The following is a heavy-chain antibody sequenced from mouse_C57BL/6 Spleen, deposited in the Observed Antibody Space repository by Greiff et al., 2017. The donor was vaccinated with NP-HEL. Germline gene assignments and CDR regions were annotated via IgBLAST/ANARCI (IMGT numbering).Heavy chain of an antibody. CDR3: ASVNWDGNYFDY. D-gene: IGHD4-1*02. CDR2: ISYDGSN. Sequence: EVKLQESGPGLVKPSQSLSLTCSVTGYSITSGYYWNWIRQFPGNKLEWMGYISYDGSNNYNPSLKNRISITRDTSKNQFFLKLNSVTTEDTATYYCASVNWDGNYFDYWGQGTTLTVAS. V-gene: IGHV3-6*01. J-gene: IGHJ2*01. CDR1: GYSITSGYY.